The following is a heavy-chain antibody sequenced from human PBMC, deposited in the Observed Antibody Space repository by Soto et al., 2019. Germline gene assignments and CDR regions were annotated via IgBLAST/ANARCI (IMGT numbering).Heavy chain of an antibody. CDR3: ARAYCSSTSCYSGELVYYYYGMDV. CDR1: GGTFSSYA. V-gene: IGHV1-69*13. J-gene: IGHJ6*02. Sequence: SVKVSCKASGGTFSSYAISWVRQAPGQGLEWMGGIIPIFGTANYAQKFQGRVTITADESTSTAYMELSSLRCEDTAVYYCARAYCSSTSCYSGELVYYYYGMDVWGQGTTVTVSS. D-gene: IGHD2-2*01. CDR2: IIPIFGTA.